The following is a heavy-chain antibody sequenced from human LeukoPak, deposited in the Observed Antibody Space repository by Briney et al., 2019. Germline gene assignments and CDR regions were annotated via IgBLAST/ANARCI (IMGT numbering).Heavy chain of an antibody. CDR2: INAGNGNT. CDR1: GYTFTSYA. D-gene: IGHD5-18*01. V-gene: IGHV1-3*01. CDR3: ARAQDTAMIFHDAFDI. J-gene: IGHJ3*02. Sequence: ASVKVSCKASGYTFTSYAMHWVRQAPGQRLEWMGWINAGNGNTKYSQKFQGRVTITRDTSESTAYMELSSLRSEDTAVYYCARAQDTAMIFHDAFDIWGQGTMVTVSS.